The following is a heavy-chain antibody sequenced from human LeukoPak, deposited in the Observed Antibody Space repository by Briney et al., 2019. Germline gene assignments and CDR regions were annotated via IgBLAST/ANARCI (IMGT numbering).Heavy chain of an antibody. CDR3: ARSAEHCNNGVCFTDYYMDV. V-gene: IGHV1-2*06. CDR1: GYTFSGSY. Sequence: ASVKVSCKASGYTFSGSYIHWVRQAPGQGLEWMGRINPNSGDTNFAQTFQGRITMTRDTSITTAYMELSSLTPDDTAVYFCARSAEHCNNGVCFTDYYMDVWGKGTTVTVSS. CDR2: INPNSGDT. J-gene: IGHJ6*03. D-gene: IGHD2-8*01.